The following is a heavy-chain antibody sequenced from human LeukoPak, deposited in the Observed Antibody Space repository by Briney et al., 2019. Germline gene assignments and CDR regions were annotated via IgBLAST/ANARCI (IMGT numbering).Heavy chain of an antibody. CDR1: GGSISSYY. J-gene: IGHJ5*02. D-gene: IGHD6-13*01. Sequence: SETLSLTCTVSGGSISSYYWSWIRQPAGKGLEWIGRIYTSGSTNYNPSLKSRVTMSVDTSKNQFSLKLSSVTAADTAMYYCARGHSSSWYLYNWFDPWGQGTLVTVSS. CDR2: IYTSGST. V-gene: IGHV4-4*07. CDR3: ARGHSSSWYLYNWFDP.